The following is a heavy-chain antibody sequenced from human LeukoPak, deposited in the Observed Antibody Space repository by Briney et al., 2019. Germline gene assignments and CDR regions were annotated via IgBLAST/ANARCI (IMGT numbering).Heavy chain of an antibody. V-gene: IGHV3-48*03. CDR2: ISSSGSTI. J-gene: IGHJ4*02. CDR3: AREEVTAFFFDY. D-gene: IGHD2-21*02. CDR1: GFTFSSYE. Sequence: PGGSLRLSCAASGFTFSSYEMNWVRQAPGKGLEWVSYISSSGSTIYYADSVKGRFTISRDNAKNSLYLQMNSLRAEDTAVYYCAREEVTAFFFDYWGQGTLVTVSS.